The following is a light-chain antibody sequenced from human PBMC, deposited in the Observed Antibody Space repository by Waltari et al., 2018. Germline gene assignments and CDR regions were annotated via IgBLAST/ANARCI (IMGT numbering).Light chain of an antibody. CDR3: AIWDSSLNAIV. CDR2: DNN. Sequence: QSVLTQPPSVSAAQGQKVTIPCSGTNSNIGNNYVAWYQQLPGTAPKLLIYDNNKRPSGIPDRFSGSKSGRTATLAISGLQTGDEADYSCAIWDSSLNAIVFGGGTKLTVL. J-gene: IGLJ3*02. V-gene: IGLV1-51*01. CDR1: NSNIGNNY.